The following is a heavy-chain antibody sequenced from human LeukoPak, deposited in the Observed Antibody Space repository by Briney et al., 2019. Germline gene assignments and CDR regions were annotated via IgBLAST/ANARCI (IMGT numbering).Heavy chain of an antibody. CDR1: GGSISNYY. D-gene: IGHD1-26*01. CDR3: ARWTMDIVGATTGFDY. V-gene: IGHV4-59*01. J-gene: IGHJ4*02. Sequence: SETLSLTCTVSGGSISNYYWSWIRQPPGKGLEWIGYIHYSGSTNYNPSLKSRVTISVDTSKNQLSLKLTSVTAADTAVYYCARWTMDIVGATTGFDYWGQGTLVTVSS. CDR2: IHYSGST.